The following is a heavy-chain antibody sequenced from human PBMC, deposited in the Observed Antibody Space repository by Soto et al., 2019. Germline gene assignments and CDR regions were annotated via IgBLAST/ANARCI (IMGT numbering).Heavy chain of an antibody. Sequence: ASVKVSCKASGYTFTSSDISWVRQATGQGLEWMGWMNPNSGNTGYAQKFQGRVTMTRNTSITTAYMELSSLRSEDTAVYYCARGRLQRNWFDPWGQGTLVTVSS. D-gene: IGHD1-1*01. CDR1: GYTFTSSD. CDR2: MNPNSGNT. J-gene: IGHJ5*02. V-gene: IGHV1-8*01. CDR3: ARGRLQRNWFDP.